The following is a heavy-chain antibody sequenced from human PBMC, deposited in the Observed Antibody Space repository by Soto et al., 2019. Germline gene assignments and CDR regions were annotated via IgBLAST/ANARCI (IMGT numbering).Heavy chain of an antibody. CDR1: GFTFSNAW. V-gene: IGHV3-15*07. CDR2: IKSKTDGGTT. D-gene: IGHD5-18*01. CDR3: TASWIQLWSSYGMDV. Sequence: EVQLVESGGGLVKPGGSLRLSCAASGFTFSNAWMNWVRQAPGKGLEWVGRIKSKTDGGTTDYATPVQGRFTISRDDSKNTLYLQMNSLKTEDTAVYYCTASWIQLWSSYGMDVWGQGTTVTVSS. J-gene: IGHJ6*02.